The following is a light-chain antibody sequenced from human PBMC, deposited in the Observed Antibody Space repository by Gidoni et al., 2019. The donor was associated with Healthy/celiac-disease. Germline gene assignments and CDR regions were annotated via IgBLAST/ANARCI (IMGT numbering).Light chain of an antibody. Sequence: DIVMTQSPLSLPVTPGEPASTSCRSSQSLLHSNGYNYLDWYLQKPGQSPQLLIYLGSNRASGVPDRFSGSGSGTDFTLKISRVEAEDVGVYYCMQALQTPLFGQGTKVEIK. J-gene: IGKJ1*01. CDR3: MQALQTPL. CDR1: QSLLHSNGYNY. CDR2: LGS. V-gene: IGKV2-28*01.